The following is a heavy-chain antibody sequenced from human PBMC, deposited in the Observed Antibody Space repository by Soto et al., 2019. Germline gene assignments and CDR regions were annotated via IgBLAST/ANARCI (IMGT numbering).Heavy chain of an antibody. Sequence: SVKVSCKASGGTFSSYAISWVRQAPGQGLEWMGGIIPIFGTANYAQKFQGRVTITADESTSTAYMELSSLRSEYTAVYYCARNYNWNYLPRNWFDPWGQGTLVTVSS. D-gene: IGHD1-7*01. CDR3: ARNYNWNYLPRNWFDP. CDR2: IIPIFGTA. CDR1: GGTFSSYA. V-gene: IGHV1-69*13. J-gene: IGHJ5*02.